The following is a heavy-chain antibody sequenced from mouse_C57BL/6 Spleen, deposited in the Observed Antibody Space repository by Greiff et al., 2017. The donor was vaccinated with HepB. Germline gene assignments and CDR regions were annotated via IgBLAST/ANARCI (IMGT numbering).Heavy chain of an antibody. Sequence: EVKLVESGGGLVKPGGSLKLSCAASGFTFSDYGMHWVRQAPEKGLEWVAYISSGSSTIYYADTVKGRFTISRDNAKNTLFLQMTSLRSEDTAMYYCARDRDYDGYFDVWGTGTTVTVSS. V-gene: IGHV5-17*01. J-gene: IGHJ1*03. D-gene: IGHD2-4*01. CDR1: GFTFSDYG. CDR2: ISSGSSTI. CDR3: ARDRDYDGYFDV.